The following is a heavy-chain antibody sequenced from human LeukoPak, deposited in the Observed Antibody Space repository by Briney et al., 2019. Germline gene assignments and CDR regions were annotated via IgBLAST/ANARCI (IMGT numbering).Heavy chain of an antibody. CDR2: IYYSGST. J-gene: IGHJ4*02. CDR3: ARGYGSGSYLDYFDY. V-gene: IGHV4-59*08. D-gene: IGHD3-10*01. Sequence: SETLSLTCTVSGGSISSYYWSWIRQPPGKGLEWIGYIYYSGSTNYNPSLKSRVTISVDTSKNQFSLKLSSVTAADTAVYYCARGYGSGSYLDYFDYWGQGTLDTVSS. CDR1: GGSISSYY.